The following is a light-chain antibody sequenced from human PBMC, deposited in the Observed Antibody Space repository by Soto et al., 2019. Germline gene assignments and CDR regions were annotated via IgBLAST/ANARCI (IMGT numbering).Light chain of an antibody. CDR1: QTINNN. CDR3: QKYNNWHQT. Sequence: EIVLTRAPATLSVSPGERVTLSGMAIQTINNNVAWYQLRDGQVTRLLIYGASTRATDVTARFSGSGSGTEFTLTIRRMKSEELAEYPCQKYNNWHQTFGTGHKGDIK. J-gene: IGKJ1*01. CDR2: GAS. V-gene: IGKV3-15*01.